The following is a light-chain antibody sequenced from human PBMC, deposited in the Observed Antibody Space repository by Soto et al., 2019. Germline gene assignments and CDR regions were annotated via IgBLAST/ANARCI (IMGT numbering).Light chain of an antibody. J-gene: IGKJ1*01. Sequence: EIVLAQSPVTLSLSPGESATLSCRASQSVSSSFLAWYQQKAGQAPRLLIYGASRRATGIPDRFSGSGSGTDFTLTISRLEPEDFAVYYCQQYVSSPWAFGQGTKV. CDR2: GAS. CDR3: QQYVSSPWA. V-gene: IGKV3-20*01. CDR1: QSVSSSF.